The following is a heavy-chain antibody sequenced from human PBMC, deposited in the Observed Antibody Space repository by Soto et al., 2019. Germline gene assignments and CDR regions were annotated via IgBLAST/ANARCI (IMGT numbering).Heavy chain of an antibody. CDR3: ARRVVAYFDL. CDR1: GGSISSGSYY. D-gene: IGHD2-21*01. Sequence: QLQLQESGPGLVKPSETLSLTCTVSGGSISSGSYYWGWIRQPPGKGLEWIGSIYYSGSTYYNPSLKSRVTISVDTSKNQFSLKLSSVTAADTAVYYCARRVVAYFDLWGRGTLVTVSS. CDR2: IYYSGST. J-gene: IGHJ2*01. V-gene: IGHV4-39*01.